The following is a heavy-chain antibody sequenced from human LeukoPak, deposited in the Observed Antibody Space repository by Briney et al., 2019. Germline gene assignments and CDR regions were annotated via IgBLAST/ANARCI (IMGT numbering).Heavy chain of an antibody. CDR1: GFTFSTYG. D-gene: IGHD3-22*01. J-gene: IGHJ4*02. V-gene: IGHV3-33*01. CDR2: IRYDGNNK. Sequence: PGRSLRLSCAASGFTFSTYGMHWVRQAPGKGLEWVAVIRYDGNNKFYVDSVRGRFTISRDNSKNTLYLQMNSLRAEDTAVYYCARAYYSDITDYPYIGCWGQGVLVTVPS. CDR3: ARAYYSDITDYPYIGC.